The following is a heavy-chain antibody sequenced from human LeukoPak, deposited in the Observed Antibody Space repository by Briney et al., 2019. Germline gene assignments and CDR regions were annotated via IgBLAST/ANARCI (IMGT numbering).Heavy chain of an antibody. CDR2: FDPGDGET. V-gene: IGHV1-24*01. J-gene: IGHJ4*02. Sequence: GASVKVSCKVSGYTLTELSMHWVRQAPGKGLEWMGGFDPGDGETIYAQKFQGRVTMTEDTSTDTAYMELSSLRSEDTAVYYCAMGQWLVGYYFDYWGQGTLVTVSS. CDR3: AMGQWLVGYYFDY. D-gene: IGHD6-19*01. CDR1: GYTLTELS.